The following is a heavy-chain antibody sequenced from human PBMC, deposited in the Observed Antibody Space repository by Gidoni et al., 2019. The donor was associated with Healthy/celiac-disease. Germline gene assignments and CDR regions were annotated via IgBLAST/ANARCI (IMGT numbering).Heavy chain of an antibody. CDR3: ARVDPRDYYYMDV. Sequence: EVQLVETGGGLIQPGWSLRLSCAASGFTVSSNYMSWVRQAPGKGLEWVSVIYSGGSTYYADSVKGRFTISRDNSKNTLYLQMNSLRAEDTAVYYCARVDPRDYYYMDVWGKGTTVTVSS. V-gene: IGHV3-53*02. CDR1: GFTVSSNY. CDR2: IYSGGST. J-gene: IGHJ6*03.